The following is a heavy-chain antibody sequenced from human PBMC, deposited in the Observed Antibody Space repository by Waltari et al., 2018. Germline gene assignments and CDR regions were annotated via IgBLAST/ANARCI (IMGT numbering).Heavy chain of an antibody. CDR3: AREDYYGSGSYSRRYYYYYMDV. Sequence: QVQLQESGPGLVKPSETLSLTCTVSGGSISSYYWSWIRQPPGKGLEWIGYIYYSGSTNYNPALKSRVTRSVDTSKNQFSLKLSSVTAADTAVYYCAREDYYGSGSYSRRYYYYYMDVWGQGTTVTVSS. D-gene: IGHD3-10*01. J-gene: IGHJ6*03. CDR2: IYYSGST. CDR1: GGSISSYY. V-gene: IGHV4-59*01.